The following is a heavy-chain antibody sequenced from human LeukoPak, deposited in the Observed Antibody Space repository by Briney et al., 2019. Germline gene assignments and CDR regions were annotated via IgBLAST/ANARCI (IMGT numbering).Heavy chain of an antibody. CDR1: GGSISSGSYY. Sequence: PSETLSLTCTVSGGSISSGSYYWSWIRQPAGKGLEWIGRIYTSGGTNYNPSLKSRVTISVDTSKNQFSLKLSSVTAADTAVYYCARDRNNWNDFETGWFDPWGQGTLVTVSS. CDR3: ARDRNNWNDFETGWFDP. V-gene: IGHV4-61*02. J-gene: IGHJ5*02. CDR2: IYTSGGT. D-gene: IGHD1-1*01.